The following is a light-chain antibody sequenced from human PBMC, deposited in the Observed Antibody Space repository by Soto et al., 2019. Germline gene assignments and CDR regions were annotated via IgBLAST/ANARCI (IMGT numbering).Light chain of an antibody. CDR3: QDYGTSAPWT. V-gene: IGKV3-20*01. CDR2: RGS. CDR1: QNIRGNE. Sequence: IELTQSPCTLSLSPGERTTLSCRASQNIRGNEFAWYQQKPGQPPRLLIYRGSSRAPGIPDRFSGRGSGTELTLTISRLEPEDFAVYYCQDYGTSAPWTFGQGTRVEIK. J-gene: IGKJ1*01.